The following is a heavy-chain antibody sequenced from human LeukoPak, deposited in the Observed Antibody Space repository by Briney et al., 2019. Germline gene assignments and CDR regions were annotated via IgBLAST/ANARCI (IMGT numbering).Heavy chain of an antibody. CDR2: IWYDGSNK. CDR3: ARCSSWYDLCAFDI. J-gene: IGHJ3*02. V-gene: IGHV3-33*08. Sequence: GGSLRLSCAASGFTFSSYGMHWVRQAPGKGLEWVAVIWYDGSNKYYADSVKGRFTISRDNSKNTLYLQMNSLRAEDTAVYYCARCSSWYDLCAFDIWGQGTMVTVSS. CDR1: GFTFSSYG. D-gene: IGHD6-13*01.